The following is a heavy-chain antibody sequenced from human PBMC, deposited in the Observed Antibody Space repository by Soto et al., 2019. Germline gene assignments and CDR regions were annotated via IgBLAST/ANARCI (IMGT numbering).Heavy chain of an antibody. V-gene: IGHV1-69*06. J-gene: IGHJ4*02. D-gene: IGHD3-22*01. CDR3: ATISRSYYESTGTDY. CDR2: IIHIFGTA. CDR1: GGTFSSYA. Sequence: GASVKVSCKASGGTFSSYAISWVRQAPGQGLEWMGGIIHIFGTANYAQKFQGRVTITADKSTSTAYMELSSLRSDDTAVYYCATISRSYYESTGTDYWGQGTLVTVSS.